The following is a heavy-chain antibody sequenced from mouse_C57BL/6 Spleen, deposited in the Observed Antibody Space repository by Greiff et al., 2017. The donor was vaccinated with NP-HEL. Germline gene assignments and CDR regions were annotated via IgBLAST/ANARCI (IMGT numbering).Heavy chain of an antibody. CDR1: GYTFTSYW. CDR3: ARPPITTVVEDYALDY. Sequence: QVQLQQPGAELVKPGASVKLSCKASGYTFTSYWMHWVKQRPGRGLEWIGRIDPNSGGTKYNEKFKSKATLTVDKPSSTAYMQLSILTSEDSAVYYCARPPITTVVEDYALDYWGPGTSVTVSS. V-gene: IGHV1-72*01. CDR2: IDPNSGGT. J-gene: IGHJ4*01. D-gene: IGHD1-1*01.